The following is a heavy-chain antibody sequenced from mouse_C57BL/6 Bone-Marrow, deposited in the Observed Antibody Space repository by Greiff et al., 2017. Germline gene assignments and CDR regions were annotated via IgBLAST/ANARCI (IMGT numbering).Heavy chain of an antibody. CDR2: LDPENGDT. CDR3: TTYDYDEGVAY. Sequence: VQLKESGAELVRPGASVKLSCTASGFNIKDDYMHWVKQRPEQGLEWIGWLDPENGDTEYASKFQGKATITADTSSNTAYLQLSSLTSEDTAVYYFTTYDYDEGVAYWGQGTLVTVSA. J-gene: IGHJ3*01. D-gene: IGHD2-4*01. CDR1: GFNIKDDY. V-gene: IGHV14-4*01.